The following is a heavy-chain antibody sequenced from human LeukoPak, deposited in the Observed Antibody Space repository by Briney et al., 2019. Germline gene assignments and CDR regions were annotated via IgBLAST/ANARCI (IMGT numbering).Heavy chain of an antibody. D-gene: IGHD6-19*01. J-gene: IGHJ4*02. V-gene: IGHV3-66*01. Sequence: GGSLRLSCAASGFTVSSNYMSWVRQAPGKGLEWVSVIYSGGSTYYADSVKGRFTISRDNSKNTLYLQMNSLRAEDTAVYYCARDLVAGDFDYWGQGTLVTVSS. CDR3: ARDLVAGDFDY. CDR1: GFTVSSNY. CDR2: IYSGGST.